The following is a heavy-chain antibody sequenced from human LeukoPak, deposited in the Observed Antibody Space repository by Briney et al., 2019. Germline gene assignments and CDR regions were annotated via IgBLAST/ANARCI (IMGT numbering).Heavy chain of an antibody. J-gene: IGHJ5*02. CDR3: ARSIVGATPFDP. D-gene: IGHD1-26*01. CDR1: GFTFSSYA. CDR2: ISGSGGST. Sequence: GGSLRLSCAASGFTFSSYAMSWVRQAPEKGLEWVSAISGSGGSTYYADSVKGRFTISRDNSKNTLYLQTNSLRAEDTAVYYCARSIVGATPFDPWGQGTLVTVSS. V-gene: IGHV3-23*01.